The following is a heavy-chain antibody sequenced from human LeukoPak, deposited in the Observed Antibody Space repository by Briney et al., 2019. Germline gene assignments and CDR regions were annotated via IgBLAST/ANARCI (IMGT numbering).Heavy chain of an antibody. Sequence: PGRSLRLSCAASGFTFSSYGMHWVRLAPGKGLEWVAVISYDGSNKYYADSVKGRFTISRDNSKNTLYLQMNSLRAEDTAVYYCAKVLGEWLRLGAFDIWGQGTMVTVSS. CDR2: ISYDGSNK. D-gene: IGHD5-12*01. J-gene: IGHJ3*02. V-gene: IGHV3-30*18. CDR1: GFTFSSYG. CDR3: AKVLGEWLRLGAFDI.